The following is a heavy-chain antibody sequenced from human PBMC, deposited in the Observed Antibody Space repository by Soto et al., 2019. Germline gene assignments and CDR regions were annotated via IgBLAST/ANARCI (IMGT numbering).Heavy chain of an antibody. CDR3: ARGRDSSGYYPWYFDY. V-gene: IGHV4-30-4*01. CDR2: IYYSGST. CDR1: GGSISSGDYY. D-gene: IGHD3-22*01. J-gene: IGHJ4*02. Sequence: PSETLSPTCTVSGGSISSGDYYWSWIRQPPGKGLEWIGYIYYSGSTYYNPSLKSRATISVDKSKNQFSLKLSSVTAADTAVYYCARGRDSSGYYPWYFDYWGQGTLVTVSS.